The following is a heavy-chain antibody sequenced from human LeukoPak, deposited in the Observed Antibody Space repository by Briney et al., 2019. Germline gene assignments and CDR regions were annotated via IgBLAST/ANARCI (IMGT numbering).Heavy chain of an antibody. Sequence: GGSLRLTCAASGFTFSSYGMSWVRQPRGREGEWVSAITGIGDNTNYADSVKGRFTISRDNSKNTLYLQMNSLRAEDTAIYYCAKGPRALEHYTQCFDYWGQGTLVTVSS. D-gene: IGHD1/OR15-1a*01. CDR3: AKGPRALEHYTQCFDY. V-gene: IGHV3-23*01. CDR1: GFTFSSYG. CDR2: ITGIGDNT. J-gene: IGHJ4*02.